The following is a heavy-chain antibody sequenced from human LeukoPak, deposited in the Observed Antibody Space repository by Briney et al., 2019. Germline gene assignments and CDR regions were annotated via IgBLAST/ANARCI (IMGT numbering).Heavy chain of an antibody. J-gene: IGHJ6*02. D-gene: IGHD1-14*01. CDR1: GFTDSGNY. CDR2: ISGDGTT. Sequence: GGSLTLPCAASGFTDSGNYVIWPRQATGKGREWVSLISGDGTTYYADPVKGRFTISRDISKNTVHLQMNSLRPEDAALYYCARDVPPYLTSPWGLDVWGQGTTVIVSS. V-gene: IGHV3-66*01. CDR3: ARDVPPYLTSPWGLDV.